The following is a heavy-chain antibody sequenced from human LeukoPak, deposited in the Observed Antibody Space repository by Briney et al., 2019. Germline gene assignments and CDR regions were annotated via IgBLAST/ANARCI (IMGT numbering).Heavy chain of an antibody. CDR1: VGSFSGYY. CDR2: INHSGST. V-gene: IGHV4-34*01. Sequence: KPSETLSLTCAVHVGSFSGYYWSWIRQPPGKGLEWIGEINHSGSTNYNPSLKSRVTISVDTSKNQFSLKLSSVTAADTAAYYCARRLGMFDPWGQGTLVTVSS. CDR3: ARRLGMFDP. D-gene: IGHD3-10*01. J-gene: IGHJ5*02.